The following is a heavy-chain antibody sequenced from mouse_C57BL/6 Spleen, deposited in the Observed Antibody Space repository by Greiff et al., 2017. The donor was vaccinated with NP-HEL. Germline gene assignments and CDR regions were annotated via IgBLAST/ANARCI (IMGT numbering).Heavy chain of an antibody. J-gene: IGHJ4*01. D-gene: IGHD1-2*01. CDR3: ARSEGSAAYAMDY. V-gene: IGHV1-19*01. Sequence: VQLKQSGPVLVKPGASVKMSCKASGYTFTDYYMNWVKQSHGKSLEWIGVINPYNGGTSYNQKFKGKATLTVDKSSSTAYMELNSLTSEDSAVYYCARSEGSAAYAMDYWGQGTSVTVSS. CDR1: GYTFTDYY. CDR2: INPYNGGT.